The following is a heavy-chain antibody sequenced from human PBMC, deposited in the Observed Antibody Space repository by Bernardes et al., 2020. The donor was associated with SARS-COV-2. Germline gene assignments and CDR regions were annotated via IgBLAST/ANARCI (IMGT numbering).Heavy chain of an antibody. J-gene: IGHJ4*02. CDR3: ARDRYGANDY. CDR2: INNDGTTT. CDR1: GFTFRDSW. D-gene: IGHD4-17*01. V-gene: IGHV3-74*01. Sequence: GGSLRLSCAASGFTFRDSWMHWVRQAPGKGLEWVSRINNDGTTTPCADSVKGRFTISRDNSKNTLYLQMNSLRAEDTAVYFCARDRYGANDYWGQGTLVTVSS.